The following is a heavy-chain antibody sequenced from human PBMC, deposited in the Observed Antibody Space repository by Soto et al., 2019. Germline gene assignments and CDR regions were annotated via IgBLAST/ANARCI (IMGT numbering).Heavy chain of an antibody. J-gene: IGHJ6*02. CDR3: AAGRFSPGYYYGMDV. CDR1: GFTFTSSA. V-gene: IGHV1-58*01. Sequence: QMQLVQSGPEVKKPGTSVKVSCKASGFTFTSSAVQWVRQARGQRLEWIGWIVVGSGNTNYAQKFQERVTITRDMSTSTAYMELSSLRSEDTAVYYCAAGRFSPGYYYGMDVWGQGTTVTVSS. CDR2: IVVGSGNT. D-gene: IGHD3-3*01.